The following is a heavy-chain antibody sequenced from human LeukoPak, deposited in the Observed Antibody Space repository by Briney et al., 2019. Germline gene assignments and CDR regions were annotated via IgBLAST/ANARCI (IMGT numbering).Heavy chain of an antibody. J-gene: IGHJ4*02. Sequence: SGGSLRLSCAASGFTFDDYAMHWVRQAPGKGLEWVSGISWNSGSIGYADSVKGRFTISRDNAKNSLYLQMNSLRAEDTALYYCAKDIGHDSSGYDYWGQGTLVTVSS. CDR1: GFTFDDYA. CDR2: ISWNSGSI. CDR3: AKDIGHDSSGYDY. V-gene: IGHV3-9*01. D-gene: IGHD3-22*01.